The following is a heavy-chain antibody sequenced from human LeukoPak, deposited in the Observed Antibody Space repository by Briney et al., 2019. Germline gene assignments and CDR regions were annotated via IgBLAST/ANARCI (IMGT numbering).Heavy chain of an antibody. CDR1: GGTFSSYA. J-gene: IGHJ4*02. CDR3: ASGGYRGTYYYDSGGYSYFDY. CDR2: IIPIFGTA. V-gene: IGHV1-69*13. Sequence: SVKLSCKASGGTFSSYAISWVRQAPGQGLEWMGGIIPIFGTANYAQKFQGRVTITADESTSTAYMELSSLRSEDTAVYYCASGGYRGTYYYDSGGYSYFDYWGQGTPVTVSS. D-gene: IGHD3-22*01.